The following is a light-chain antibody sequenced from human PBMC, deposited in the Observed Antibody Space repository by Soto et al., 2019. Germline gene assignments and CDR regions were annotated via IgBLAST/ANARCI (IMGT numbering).Light chain of an antibody. V-gene: IGLV2-23*02. CDR1: SSDVGSYNL. CDR2: EVS. J-gene: IGLJ2*01. Sequence: QSALTQPASVSGSPGQSITISCTGTSSDVGSYNLVSWYQQHPGKAPKLMIYEVSKRPSGVSNRFSGSKSDNTASLTISGLQAEDEGDYYCCSYAGTIAFVVFGGGTKLTVL. CDR3: CSYAGTIAFVV.